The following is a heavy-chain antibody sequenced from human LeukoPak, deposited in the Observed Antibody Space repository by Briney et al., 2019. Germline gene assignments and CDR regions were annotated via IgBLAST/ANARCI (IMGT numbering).Heavy chain of an antibody. J-gene: IGHJ4*02. CDR2: ISYDGSTK. Sequence: GGSLRLSCAASGFTFSSYAMHWVRQAPGKGLEWVAVISYDGSTKYYADSVKGRFTISRDNSKNTLYLQMNSLRAEDTAVYYCARVSYYGDYGPHFDYWGQGTLVTVSS. V-gene: IGHV3-30-3*01. CDR1: GFTFSSYA. D-gene: IGHD4-17*01. CDR3: ARVSYYGDYGPHFDY.